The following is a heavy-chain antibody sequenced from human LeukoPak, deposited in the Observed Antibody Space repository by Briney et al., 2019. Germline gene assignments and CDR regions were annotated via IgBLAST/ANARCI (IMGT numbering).Heavy chain of an antibody. CDR3: ARVGIAVAGPDAFDI. CDR2: ISSSGSTI. Sequence: PGGSLRLSCAASRFTFSDYYMSWIRQAPGKGLEWVSYISSSGSTIYYADSVKGRFTISRDNAKNSLYLQMNSLRAEDTAVYYCARVGIAVAGPDAFDIWGQGTMVTVSS. CDR1: RFTFSDYY. J-gene: IGHJ3*02. D-gene: IGHD6-19*01. V-gene: IGHV3-11*01.